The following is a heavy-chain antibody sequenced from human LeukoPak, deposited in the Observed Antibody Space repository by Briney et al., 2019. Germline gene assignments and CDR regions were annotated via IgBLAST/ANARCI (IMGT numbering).Heavy chain of an antibody. Sequence: SQTLSLTCAISGDSVSSNSAAWNWIRQSPSRGLEWLGRTYYRSKWYNDYAVSVKSRITINPDTSKNQFSLQLNSVTPEDTAMYYCARQGRNTAMVNFNWFDPWGQGTLVTVSS. CDR1: GDSVSSNSAA. CDR2: TYYRSKWYN. CDR3: ARQGRNTAMVNFNWFDP. D-gene: IGHD5-18*01. J-gene: IGHJ5*02. V-gene: IGHV6-1*01.